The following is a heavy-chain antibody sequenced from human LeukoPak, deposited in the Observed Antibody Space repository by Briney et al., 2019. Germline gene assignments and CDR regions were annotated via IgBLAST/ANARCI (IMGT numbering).Heavy chain of an antibody. V-gene: IGHV3-7*03. J-gene: IGHJ6*04. CDR2: IKHDGSEK. CDR3: ATDRGLR. CDR1: GLTFSDYW. Sequence: GGSLRLSCAASGLTFSDYWMYWVRQAPGKGLDGVANIKHDGSEKYYVDSVKGRFTISRDNDKNSRYLQMNSLRVEDTAVYYCATDRGLRWGKGTTVTVSS.